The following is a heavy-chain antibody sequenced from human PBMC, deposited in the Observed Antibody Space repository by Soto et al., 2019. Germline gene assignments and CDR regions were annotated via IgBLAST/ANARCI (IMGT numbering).Heavy chain of an antibody. CDR1: AFTFSSYA. CDR3: ALEAAGFRRYYFDY. D-gene: IGHD6-19*01. J-gene: IGHJ4*02. Sequence: GGSLRLSCAASAFTFSSYAMHWVRQAPGRGLEYVSAISSNGGNTYYANSVKGRFTISRDNSKNTLYLQMGSLRAEDMAMYYCALEAAGFRRYYFDYWGQLSLVPVSS. CDR2: ISSNGGNT. V-gene: IGHV3-64*01.